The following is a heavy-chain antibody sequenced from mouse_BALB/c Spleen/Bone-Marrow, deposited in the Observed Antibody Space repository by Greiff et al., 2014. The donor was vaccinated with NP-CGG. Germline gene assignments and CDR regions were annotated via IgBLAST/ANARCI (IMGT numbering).Heavy chain of an antibody. V-gene: IGHV1S81*02. CDR1: GYTFTSYY. Sequence: VQLHESGAELVKPGASVKLSCKASGYTFTSYYMYWVKQRPGQGLEWIGGINPSNGGTNFNEKFKSKATLTVDKSSSTAYMQLSSLTSEDSAVYYCTRTHYYGSRYYYAMDYWGQGTSVAVSS. CDR2: INPSNGGT. D-gene: IGHD1-1*01. CDR3: TRTHYYGSRYYYAMDY. J-gene: IGHJ4*01.